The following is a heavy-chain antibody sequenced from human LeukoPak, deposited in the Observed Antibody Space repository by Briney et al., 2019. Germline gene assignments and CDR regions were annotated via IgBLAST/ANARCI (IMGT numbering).Heavy chain of an antibody. CDR3: AKRGPIYSASPGNYFDY. V-gene: IGHV3-23*01. D-gene: IGHD3-10*01. Sequence: PGGSLRLSCTASGFTFSTCGMPWVRQAPGKGLEWVSSISGNDDGTYYADSVKGRFTISRDNSKNTLYLQMNSLRAEDTAIYYCAKRGPIYSASPGNYFDYWGQGTLVTVSS. J-gene: IGHJ4*02. CDR2: ISGNDDGT. CDR1: GFTFSTCG.